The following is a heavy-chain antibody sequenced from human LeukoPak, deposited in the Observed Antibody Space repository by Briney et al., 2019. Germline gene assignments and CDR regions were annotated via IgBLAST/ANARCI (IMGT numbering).Heavy chain of an antibody. J-gene: IGHJ4*02. CDR3: ARDLKPIAVAEGGFDY. Sequence: PGGSLRLSCAASGFTFSSYSMNWVREAPGKGLEWVSSISSSSSYIYYADSVKGRFTISRDNAKNSLYLQMNSLRAEDTAVYYCARDLKPIAVAEGGFDYWGQGTLGTVFS. V-gene: IGHV3-21*01. CDR2: ISSSSSYI. CDR1: GFTFSSYS. D-gene: IGHD6-19*01.